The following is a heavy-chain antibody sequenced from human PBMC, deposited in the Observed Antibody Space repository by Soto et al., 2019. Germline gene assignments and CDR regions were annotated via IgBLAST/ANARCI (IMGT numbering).Heavy chain of an antibody. CDR2: ISEYGDS. Sequence: QVQLVQSGAEVKKPGATVKVSCKASGYIVTSFGINWVRQAPGQGLEWMGCISEYGDSNYSEKLQDRVSLTTDTYTNTAYMELRSLGSDYTSVYYCARGGGAYDVWGQGTKITVSS. J-gene: IGHJ3*01. CDR3: ARGGGAYDV. CDR1: GYIVTSFG. V-gene: IGHV1-18*01.